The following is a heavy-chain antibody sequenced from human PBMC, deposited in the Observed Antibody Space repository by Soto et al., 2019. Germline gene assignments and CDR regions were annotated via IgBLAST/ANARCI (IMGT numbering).Heavy chain of an antibody. CDR2: INAGNGNT. D-gene: IGHD5-12*01. CDR1: GYTFTNYA. CDR3: ARVSGYYLPDY. V-gene: IGHV1-3*05. Sequence: QVQLVQSGAEEKKPGASVKVSCKASGYTFTNYAMHWVRQAPGQRLEWMGWINAGNGNTKYSQKFQGRVTITRDTSASTAYMELSSRRSDDTAVYYCARVSGYYLPDYWGQGTLVTVSS. J-gene: IGHJ4*02.